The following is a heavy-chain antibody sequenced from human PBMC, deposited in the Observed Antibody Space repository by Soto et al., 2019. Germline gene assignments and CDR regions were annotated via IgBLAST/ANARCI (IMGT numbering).Heavy chain of an antibody. CDR2: IYWDDDK. CDR3: AHSRSSSWYDAFAI. V-gene: IGHV2-5*02. D-gene: IGHD6-13*01. Sequence: SGPTLVNPAQRLTLTCTFCGFSLSTSGEGVGWIRQPPGKALEWLALIYWDDDKRYSPSLKSRLTITKDTAKNQVVLTMTNMDPVDTASYYRAHSRSSSWYDAFAIWGQGTMVTVSS. J-gene: IGHJ3*02. CDR1: GFSLSTSGEG.